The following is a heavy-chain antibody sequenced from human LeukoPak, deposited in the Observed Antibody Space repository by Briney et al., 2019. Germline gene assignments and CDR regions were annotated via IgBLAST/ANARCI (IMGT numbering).Heavy chain of an antibody. CDR2: IYHSGST. Sequence: SETLSLTCTVSGYSISSGYYWGWIRQPPGKGLEWIGSIYHSGSTYYNPSLKSRVTISVDTSKNQFSLKLSSVTAADTAVYYCAREGVYDSSGYYYGRPGYWGKGTTVTVSS. CDR1: GYSISSGYY. CDR3: AREGVYDSSGYYYGRPGY. D-gene: IGHD3-22*01. J-gene: IGHJ6*04. V-gene: IGHV4-38-2*02.